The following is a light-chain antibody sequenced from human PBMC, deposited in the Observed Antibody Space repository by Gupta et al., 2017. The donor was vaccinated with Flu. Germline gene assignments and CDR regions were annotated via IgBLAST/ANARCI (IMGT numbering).Light chain of an antibody. CDR3: QQEGSSPRT. J-gene: IGKJ1*01. CDR1: QSINNTY. CDR2: GAS. Sequence: GTLYLSPGERATLSCRASQSINNTYLAWYQQKPGQAPRLLIYGASSRATGIPDRFSGSGSGTEFTLTISRLEPEDFAVYYCQQEGSSPRTFGQGTKVEIK. V-gene: IGKV3-20*01.